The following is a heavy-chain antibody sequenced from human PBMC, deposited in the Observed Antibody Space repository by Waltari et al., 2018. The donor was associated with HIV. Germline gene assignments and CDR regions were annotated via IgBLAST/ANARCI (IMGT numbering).Heavy chain of an antibody. D-gene: IGHD2-2*01. J-gene: IGHJ4*02. CDR2: IKQDGSEK. V-gene: IGHV3-7*01. Sequence: ELHLVGSGGGLVQPGGSVRLACAASGFTFRNYWLCWVRQAPGKGLEWVANIKQDGSEKYYVDSVKGRFTISRDNAKNSLFLQMNSLRGEDTAVYYCARRRCTSTSCFFDYWGQGTLVTVS. CDR1: GFTFRNYW. CDR3: ARRRCTSTSCFFDY.